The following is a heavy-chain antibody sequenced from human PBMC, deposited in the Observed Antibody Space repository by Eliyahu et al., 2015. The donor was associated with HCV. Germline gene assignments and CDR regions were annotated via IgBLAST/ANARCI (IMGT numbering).Heavy chain of an antibody. V-gene: IGHV3-74*01. CDR2: IDDDGSST. D-gene: IGHD5-24*01. CDR1: GFXXXNYW. J-gene: IGHJ4*02. CDR3: ARDNCRGAYNCFDY. Sequence: EVQLVESGGGLVQPGGSLRLSCAASGFXXXNYWXHWARXXPGKGLVWVARIDDDGSSTTYADSVKGRFTISRDIAKNTVYLQMNSLRAEDTAVYYCARDNCRGAYNCFDYWGQGTLVTVSS.